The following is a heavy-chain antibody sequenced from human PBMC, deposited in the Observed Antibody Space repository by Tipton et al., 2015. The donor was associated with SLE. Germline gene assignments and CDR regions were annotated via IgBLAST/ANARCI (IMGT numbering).Heavy chain of an antibody. V-gene: IGHV1-69*10. J-gene: IGHJ4*02. CDR2: IVPMLGIA. Sequence: QSGAEVKKPGASVKVSCKASGGTFSKFDIRWVRQAPGQGLEWVGGIVPMLGIANYAQKFQGRVTITADKSTSTAYMELRSLRSDDTAVYYCARDRRGSGDYWGQGTLVTVSS. D-gene: IGHD3-10*01. CDR3: ARDRRGSGDY. CDR1: GGTFSKFD.